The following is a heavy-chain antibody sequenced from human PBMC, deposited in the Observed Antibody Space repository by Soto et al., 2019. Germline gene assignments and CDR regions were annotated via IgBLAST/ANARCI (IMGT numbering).Heavy chain of an antibody. CDR1: GGYISSYC. J-gene: IGHJ5*02. CDR3: ARFYSSPWFDP. D-gene: IGHD6-13*01. CDR2: IYYSGST. V-gene: IGHV4-59*01. Sequence: SEPLSLTWPVSGGYISSYCWSWIRQPPAKGLEWIGYIYYSGSTNYTPSLKSRVPISVDTSKNQFSLKLSSVTAADTAVYYCARFYSSPWFDPWGQGTLVPVSS.